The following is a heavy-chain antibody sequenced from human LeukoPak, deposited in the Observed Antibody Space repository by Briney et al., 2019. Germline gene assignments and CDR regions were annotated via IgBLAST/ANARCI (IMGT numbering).Heavy chain of an antibody. D-gene: IGHD3-9*01. J-gene: IGHJ4*02. CDR2: INPNSGGT. Sequence: ASVKVSCKACGYTFTDYYMHWVRQAPGQGLEWMGWINPNSGGTNYAQKFQGRVTMTRDTSISTAYMELSRLRSDDTAVYYCARVGRYDILTGAFDYWGQGTLVTVSS. CDR1: GYTFTDYY. V-gene: IGHV1-2*02. CDR3: ARVGRYDILTGAFDY.